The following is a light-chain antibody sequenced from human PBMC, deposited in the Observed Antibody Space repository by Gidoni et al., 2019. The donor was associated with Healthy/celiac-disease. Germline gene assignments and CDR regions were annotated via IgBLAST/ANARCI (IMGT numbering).Light chain of an antibody. CDR2: AAS. CDR1: QGISNY. J-gene: IGKJ1*01. Sequence: DIQMTQSPSSMSASVGDRVTITCRASQGISNYLAWYQQKPGKVPKLLIYAASTLQSGVPSRFSGSGSGTDFTLTISSLQPEDVATYYCQKYNSAPWTFXQXTKVEIK. V-gene: IGKV1-27*01. CDR3: QKYNSAPWT.